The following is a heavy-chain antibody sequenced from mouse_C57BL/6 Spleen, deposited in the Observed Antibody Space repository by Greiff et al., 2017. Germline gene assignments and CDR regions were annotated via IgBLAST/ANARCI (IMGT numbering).Heavy chain of an antibody. V-gene: IGHV14-3*01. D-gene: IGHD2-3*01. Sequence: EVQLVESVAELVRPGASVKLSCTASGFNIKNTYMHWVKQRPEQGLEWIGRIDPANGHTKYAPKCQGKATITADTSSNTAYLQLSSLTSEDTAIYYCASPDGYYAMDYWGQGTSVTVSS. J-gene: IGHJ4*01. CDR1: GFNIKNTY. CDR3: ASPDGYYAMDY. CDR2: IDPANGHT.